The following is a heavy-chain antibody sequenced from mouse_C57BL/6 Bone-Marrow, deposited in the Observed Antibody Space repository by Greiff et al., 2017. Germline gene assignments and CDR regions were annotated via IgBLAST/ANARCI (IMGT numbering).Heavy chain of an antibody. D-gene: IGHD2-3*01. Sequence: QVQLQQSGAELAKPGASVKMSCKASGYTFTSYWMHWVKQRPGQGLEWIGYINPSTGYTEYNQKFKDKATLTADKSSSTAYMQLSSLTSEDSAVYYCARSDDDYYYFDYWGQGTTLTVSS. CDR3: ARSDDDYYYFDY. V-gene: IGHV1-7*01. J-gene: IGHJ2*01. CDR2: INPSTGYT. CDR1: GYTFTSYW.